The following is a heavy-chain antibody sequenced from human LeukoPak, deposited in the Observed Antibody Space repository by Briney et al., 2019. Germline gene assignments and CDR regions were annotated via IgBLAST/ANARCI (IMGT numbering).Heavy chain of an antibody. D-gene: IGHD3-22*01. V-gene: IGHV1-24*01. CDR1: GYTLTELS. Sequence: ASVKVFCKVSGYTLTELSMHWVRQAPGKGLEWMGGFDPEDGETIYAQKFQGRVTMTEDTSTDTAYMELSSLRSEDTAVYYCATKFSYDSSGYYYRNWFDPWGQGTLVTVSS. J-gene: IGHJ5*02. CDR2: FDPEDGET. CDR3: ATKFSYDSSGYYYRNWFDP.